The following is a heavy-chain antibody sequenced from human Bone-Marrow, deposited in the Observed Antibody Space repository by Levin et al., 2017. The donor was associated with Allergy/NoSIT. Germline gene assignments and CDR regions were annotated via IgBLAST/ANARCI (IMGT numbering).Heavy chain of an antibody. J-gene: IGHJ4*02. Sequence: NSSETLSLTCTVSGGSISSYYWSWIRQPPGKGLEWIGYIYYSGSTNYNPSLKSRVTISVDTSKNQFSLKLSSVTAADTAVYYCARDGEDYDILTGPYFDYWGQGTLVTVSS. CDR1: GGSISSYY. CDR2: IYYSGST. D-gene: IGHD3-9*01. CDR3: ARDGEDYDILTGPYFDY. V-gene: IGHV4-59*01.